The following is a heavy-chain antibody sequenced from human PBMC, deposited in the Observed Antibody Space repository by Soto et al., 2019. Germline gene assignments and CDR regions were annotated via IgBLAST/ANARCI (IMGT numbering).Heavy chain of an antibody. V-gene: IGHV3-21*01. CDR2: ISSSSSYI. D-gene: IGHD4-17*01. J-gene: IGHJ5*02. CDR3: ARALRFDYDEFDP. Sequence: GGSLRLSCAASGFTFSSYGMHWVRQAPGKGLEWVSSISSSSSYIYYADSVKGRFTISRDNAKNSLYLQMNSLRAEDTAVYYCARALRFDYDEFDPWGQGTLVTVSS. CDR1: GFTFSSYG.